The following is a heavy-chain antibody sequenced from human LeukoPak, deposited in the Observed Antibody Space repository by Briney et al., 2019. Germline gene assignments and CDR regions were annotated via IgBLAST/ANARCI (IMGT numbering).Heavy chain of an antibody. J-gene: IGHJ4*02. CDR3: ARDHVYGGADY. D-gene: IGHD5/OR15-5a*01. CDR1: GFTFHNYA. CDR2: TSGDGTTT. V-gene: IGHV3-43*02. Sequence: PGGSMRLSCAASGFTFHNYAIHWVRQAPGKGLEWVSLTSGDGTTTYFADSVRGRFTISRDNSKSSLFLQMNSLRTEDTALYYCARDHVYGGADYWGQGTLDPVSS.